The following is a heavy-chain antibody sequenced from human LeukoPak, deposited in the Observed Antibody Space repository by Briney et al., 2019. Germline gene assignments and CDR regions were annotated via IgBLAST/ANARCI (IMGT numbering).Heavy chain of an antibody. Sequence: SETLSLTCAVYGGSFSGYYWSWIRQPPGKGLEWIGEINHSGSTNYNPSLKSRVTISVDTSKNQFSLKLSSVTAADTAVYYCARGPRTLGYCSTTSCYDFDYWGQGTLVTVPS. V-gene: IGHV4-34*01. D-gene: IGHD2-2*01. J-gene: IGHJ4*02. CDR1: GGSFSGYY. CDR2: INHSGST. CDR3: ARGPRTLGYCSTTSCYDFDY.